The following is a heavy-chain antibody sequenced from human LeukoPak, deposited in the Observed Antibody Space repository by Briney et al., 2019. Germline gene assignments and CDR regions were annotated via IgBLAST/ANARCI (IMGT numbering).Heavy chain of an antibody. Sequence: SETLSLTCTVSGGSISSSSYYWGWIRQPPGKGLEWIGSTYYSGSTYYNPSLKSRVTISVDTSKNQFSLKLSSVTAADTAVYYCARNEGAYYYYYYMDVWGKGTTVTVSS. D-gene: IGHD1-1*01. CDR1: GGSISSSSYY. CDR2: TYYSGST. V-gene: IGHV4-39*07. J-gene: IGHJ6*03. CDR3: ARNEGAYYYYYYMDV.